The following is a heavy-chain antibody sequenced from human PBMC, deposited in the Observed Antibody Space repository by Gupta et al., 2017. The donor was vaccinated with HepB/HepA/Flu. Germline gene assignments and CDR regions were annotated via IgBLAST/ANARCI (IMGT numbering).Heavy chain of an antibody. J-gene: IGHJ5*02. V-gene: IGHV3-23*04. D-gene: IGHD1-1*01. Sequence: EVQLVESGGNVVQPGGSLRLSCGASGFTFSDYAMNWVRQAPGKGLEWVSGISGGGGRTKDADSVKGRFNIYRDNDKRQVLLQLSKLRQEETAVYYWATGYKTILHITPCGQGTLVTVS. CDR1: GFTFSDYA. CDR2: ISGGGGRT. CDR3: ATGYKTILHITP.